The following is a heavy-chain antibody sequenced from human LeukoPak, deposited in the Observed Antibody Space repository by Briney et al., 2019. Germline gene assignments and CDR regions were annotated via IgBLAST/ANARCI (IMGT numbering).Heavy chain of an antibody. J-gene: IGHJ4*02. CDR1: GYSFTSYW. D-gene: IGHD6-19*01. CDR3: ARSDYGDSSGWLTYYFDY. CDR2: IYPGDSDT. V-gene: IGHV5-51*01. Sequence: GESLKISCKGSGYSFTSYWIGWVRQLPGKGLEWMGIIYPGDSDTRYSPSLQGQVTISADKSISTAYLQWSSLKASDTAMYYCARSDYGDSSGWLTYYFDYWGQGTLVTVSS.